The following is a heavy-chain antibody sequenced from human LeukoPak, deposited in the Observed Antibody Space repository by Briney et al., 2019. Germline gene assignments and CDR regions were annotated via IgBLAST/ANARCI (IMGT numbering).Heavy chain of an antibody. D-gene: IGHD3-22*01. V-gene: IGHV3-72*01. CDR3: ARAYFYDSSGYSYYFDY. CDR1: GFTFSDHH. CDR2: TRNNANSYTT. Sequence: PGGSLRLSCAAPGFTFSDHHMDWVPQAPGKGLEWVGRTRNNANSYTTEYAASVKGRFTISRDDSKNSLYLQMNSLKTEDTAVYYCARAYFYDSSGYSYYFDYWGQGTLVTVSS. J-gene: IGHJ4*02.